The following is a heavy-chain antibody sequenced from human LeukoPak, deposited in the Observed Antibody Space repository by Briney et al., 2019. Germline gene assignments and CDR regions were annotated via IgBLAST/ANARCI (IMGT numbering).Heavy chain of an antibody. CDR2: ISGSGGST. D-gene: IGHD6-19*01. Sequence: GGSLRLSCAASGFTFSTYAMGWVRQAPGKGLEWVSAISGSGGSTYYADSVKGRFTISRDNSKNTLYLQMNSLRAEDTAVYYCAKSGYSSGWYSVFDYWGQGTLVTVSS. CDR1: GFTFSTYA. V-gene: IGHV3-23*01. CDR3: AKSGYSSGWYSVFDY. J-gene: IGHJ4*02.